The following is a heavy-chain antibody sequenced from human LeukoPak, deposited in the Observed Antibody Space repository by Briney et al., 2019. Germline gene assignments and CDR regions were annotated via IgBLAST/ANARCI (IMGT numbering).Heavy chain of an antibody. CDR3: TTDDINGSGSYYKGGYYFDY. Sequence: GGSLRLSCAASGFTFSSYWMSWVRQAPGKGLEWVANIKQDGSEKYYVDSVKGRFTISRDNAKNSLYLQMNSLRAEDTAVYYCTTDDINGSGSYYKGGYYFDYWGQGTLVTVSS. CDR1: GFTFSSYW. CDR2: IKQDGSEK. D-gene: IGHD3-10*01. V-gene: IGHV3-7*03. J-gene: IGHJ4*02.